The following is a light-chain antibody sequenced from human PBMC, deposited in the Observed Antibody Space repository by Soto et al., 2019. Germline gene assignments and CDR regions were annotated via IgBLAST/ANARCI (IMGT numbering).Light chain of an antibody. Sequence: EIVMTQSPATLSVSPGERATLSCRASQSVSSNLAWYQQKPGQAPRLLIYGASTRATCIPARFSGSGSGTEFTLTISSLQYEDFAVYYCQQYNNWPPLTFGGGTKVEIK. CDR1: QSVSSN. V-gene: IGKV3-15*01. J-gene: IGKJ4*01. CDR3: QQYNNWPPLT. CDR2: GAS.